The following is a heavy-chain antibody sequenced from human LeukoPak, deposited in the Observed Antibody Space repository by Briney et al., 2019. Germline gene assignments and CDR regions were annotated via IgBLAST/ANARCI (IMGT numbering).Heavy chain of an antibody. CDR3: ARGDFWSGYYVWFDP. CDR1: GGSISSYY. D-gene: IGHD3-3*01. J-gene: IGHJ5*02. V-gene: IGHV4-59*01. Sequence: SETLSLTCTVSGGSISSYYWSWIRQPPGKGLEWIGYIYYSGSTNYNPSLKSRVTISVDTSKNQFSLKLSSVTAADTAVYYCARGDFWSGYYVWFDPWGQGTLVTVSS. CDR2: IYYSGST.